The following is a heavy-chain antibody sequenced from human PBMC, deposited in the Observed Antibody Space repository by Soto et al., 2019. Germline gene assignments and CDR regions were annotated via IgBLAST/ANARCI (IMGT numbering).Heavy chain of an antibody. CDR2: INHSGST. CDR1: GGSFSGYY. J-gene: IGHJ4*02. Sequence: PSETLSLTCAVYGGSFSGYYWSWIRQPPGKGLEWIGEINHSGSTNYNPSLKSRVTISADTSKNQFSLKLSSVTAADTAVYYCARGLRYYGSGSYGYWGQGTLVTVSS. V-gene: IGHV4-34*01. CDR3: ARGLRYYGSGSYGY. D-gene: IGHD3-10*01.